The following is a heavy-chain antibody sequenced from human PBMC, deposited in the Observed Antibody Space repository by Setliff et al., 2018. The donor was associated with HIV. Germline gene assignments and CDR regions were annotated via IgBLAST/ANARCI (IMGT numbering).Heavy chain of an antibody. Sequence: PGESLKISCQGSGYRFTSYWIAWVRQMPGKGLEWMGIIYPGDSDTRYSPSFQGQVTISVDKSITTAYLQWSSLKASDTAMYYCARDLSYDYDRSSDTFDYWGQGTLVTVSS. CDR3: ARDLSYDYDRSSDTFDY. V-gene: IGHV5-51*01. J-gene: IGHJ4*02. D-gene: IGHD3-22*01. CDR2: IYPGDSDT. CDR1: GYRFTSYW.